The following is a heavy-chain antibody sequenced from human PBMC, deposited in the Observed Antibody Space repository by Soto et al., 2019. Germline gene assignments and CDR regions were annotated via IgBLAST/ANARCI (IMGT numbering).Heavy chain of an antibody. J-gene: IGHJ4*02. Sequence: SETLSLTCTISVGSISVYYWTWIRQSPGKGLEHIGNVYNGNTNYNPSLNSRVTISVDTSKNQFSLKMSSVTAADTSVYYCARDKITGLFDYWGQGTLVTVSS. CDR3: ARDKITGLFDY. V-gene: IGHV4-4*08. CDR2: VYNGNT. CDR1: VGSISVYY. D-gene: IGHD2-8*02.